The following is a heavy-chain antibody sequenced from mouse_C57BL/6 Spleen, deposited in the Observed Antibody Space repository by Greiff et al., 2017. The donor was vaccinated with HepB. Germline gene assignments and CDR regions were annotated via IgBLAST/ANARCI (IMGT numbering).Heavy chain of an antibody. CDR3: ARKDYGSSYPFAY. CDR1: GYTFTSYW. J-gene: IGHJ3*01. V-gene: IGHV1-50*01. Sequence: QVQLQQPGAELVKPGASVKLSCKASGYTFTSYWMQWVKQRPGQGLEWIGEIDPSDSYTNYNQKFKGKATLTVDTSSSTAYMQLSSLTSEDSAVYYCARKDYGSSYPFAYWGQGTLVTVSA. CDR2: IDPSDSYT. D-gene: IGHD1-1*01.